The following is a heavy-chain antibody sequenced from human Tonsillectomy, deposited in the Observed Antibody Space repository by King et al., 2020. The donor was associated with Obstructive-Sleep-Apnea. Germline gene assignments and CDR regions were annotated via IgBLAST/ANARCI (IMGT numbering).Heavy chain of an antibody. CDR1: GFTFSSYA. CDR3: ARAHYYDSSGYPKYYYYYYGMDV. J-gene: IGHJ6*02. V-gene: IGHV3-64*01. CDR2: ISSNGGST. D-gene: IGHD3-22*01. Sequence: VQLVESGGGLVQPGGSLRLSCAASGFTFSSYAMHWVRQAPGKGLDYVSAISSNGGSTYYANSVKGRFTISRDNSKNTLYLQMGSLRAEDMAVYYCARAHYYDSSGYPKYYYYYYGMDVWGQGTTVTVSS.